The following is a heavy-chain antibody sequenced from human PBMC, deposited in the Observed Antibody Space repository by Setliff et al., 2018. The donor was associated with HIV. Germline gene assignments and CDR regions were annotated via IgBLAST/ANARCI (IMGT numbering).Heavy chain of an antibody. CDR2: IYYGGSP. J-gene: IGHJ4*02. Sequence: SETLSLTCTVSGDSFSTPTNHWGWIRQPPGKGLEWIGNIYYGGSPYYNPSLKSRVTISLDTSSNQFSLKMTSVTAADTAVYFCAGDPHYYDRSGHYSWFYFDYWGQGALVTVSS. D-gene: IGHD3-22*01. V-gene: IGHV4-39*07. CDR3: AGDPHYYDRSGHYSWFYFDY. CDR1: GDSFSTPTNH.